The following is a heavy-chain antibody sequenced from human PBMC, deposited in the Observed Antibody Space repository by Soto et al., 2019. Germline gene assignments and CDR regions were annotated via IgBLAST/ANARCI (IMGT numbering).Heavy chain of an antibody. V-gene: IGHV1-69*12. D-gene: IGHD4-4*01. CDR2: IIPIFGTA. J-gene: IGHJ4*02. Sequence: QVQLVQSGAEVKKPGSSVKVSCKASGGTFSSYAISWVRQAPGQGLEWMGGIIPIFGTADYAQKFQGRVTITAHEATRAADMELSSLRSEDTAVYYCARDGGVYDYSPFDYWGQGTLVTVSS. CDR3: ARDGGVYDYSPFDY. CDR1: GGTFSSYA.